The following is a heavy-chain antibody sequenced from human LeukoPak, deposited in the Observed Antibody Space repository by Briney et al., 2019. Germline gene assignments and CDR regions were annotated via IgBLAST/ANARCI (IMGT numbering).Heavy chain of an antibody. D-gene: IGHD1-26*01. CDR3: ARGPYYSGSYYVDDAFDI. J-gene: IGHJ3*02. Sequence: GGSLRLSCAASGFTFSDYYMSWIRQAPGKGLEWVSYISSSGSTIYYADSVKGRFTISRDNAKNSLYLQMNSLRAEDTAVYYCARGPYYSGSYYVDDAFDIWGQGTMVIVSS. V-gene: IGHV3-11*04. CDR1: GFTFSDYY. CDR2: ISSSGSTI.